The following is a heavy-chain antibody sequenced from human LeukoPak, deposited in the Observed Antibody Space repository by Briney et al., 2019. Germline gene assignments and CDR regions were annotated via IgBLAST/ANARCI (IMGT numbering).Heavy chain of an antibody. Sequence: PGGSLRLSCAASGFTFSSYSMNWVRQAPGKGLEWVSSISSSSSYIYYADSVKGRFTISRDNAKNSLYLQMNSLRAEDTAVYYCARDHKPGTAAAGEDYWGQGTLVSVFS. V-gene: IGHV3-21*01. CDR3: ARDHKPGTAAAGEDY. CDR1: GFTFSSYS. CDR2: ISSSSSYI. J-gene: IGHJ4*02. D-gene: IGHD6-13*01.